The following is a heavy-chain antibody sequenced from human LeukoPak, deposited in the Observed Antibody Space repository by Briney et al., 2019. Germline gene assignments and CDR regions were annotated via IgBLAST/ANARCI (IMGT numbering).Heavy chain of an antibody. CDR1: GFTFSSYS. CDR3: AKGRSGYSYGSEFDY. CDR2: ISSSSSYI. V-gene: IGHV3-21*04. J-gene: IGHJ4*02. Sequence: GGSLRLSCAASGFTFSSYSMNWVRQAPGKGLEWVSSISSSSSYIYYADSVKGRFTISRDNARNSLYLQMNSLRVEDTAVYYCAKGRSGYSYGSEFDYWGQGTLVTVSS. D-gene: IGHD5-18*01.